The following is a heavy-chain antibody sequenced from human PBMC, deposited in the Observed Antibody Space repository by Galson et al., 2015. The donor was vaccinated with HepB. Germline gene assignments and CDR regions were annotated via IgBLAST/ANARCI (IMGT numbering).Heavy chain of an antibody. D-gene: IGHD6-13*01. CDR3: ARDSAAAAVYYMDV. J-gene: IGHJ6*03. CDR1: GFTFRSYA. CDR2: ISTDGGDK. V-gene: IGHV3-30-3*01. Sequence: SLRLSCAASGFTFRSYAMHWVRQAPGKGLEWVAVISTDGGDKHYADSVKGRFTFSRDNSKNTLYLQMNSLRAEDTAVYYCARDSAAAAVYYMDVWGKGTTVTVSS.